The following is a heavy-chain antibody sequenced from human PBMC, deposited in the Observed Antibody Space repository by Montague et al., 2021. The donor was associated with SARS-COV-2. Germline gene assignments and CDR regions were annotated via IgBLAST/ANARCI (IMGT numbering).Heavy chain of an antibody. J-gene: IGHJ5*02. Sequence: TLSLTCTLSADSISRNTLYWTWIRQPAGKGLEWIGRISTTGSPEYNPSLKSRVTLSLDTSKNQFSLSLSSATAADTAMYYCTREGNITTICSGCPRKWFDPWGQGTLVTVSS. D-gene: IGHD2-2*01. V-gene: IGHV4-61*02. CDR3: TREGNITTICSGCPRKWFDP. CDR2: ISTTGSP. CDR1: ADSISRNTLY.